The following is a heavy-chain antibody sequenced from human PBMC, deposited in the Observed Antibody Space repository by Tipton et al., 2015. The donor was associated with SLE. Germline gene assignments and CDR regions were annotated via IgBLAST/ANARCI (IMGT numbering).Heavy chain of an antibody. CDR1: GFTFSNYW. J-gene: IGHJ4*02. CDR3: ARALDY. V-gene: IGHV3-74*01. CDR2: INTDGSNT. Sequence: SLRLSCATSGFTFSNYWMHWVRRAPGKGLVWVSRINTDGSNTDYADSVKGRFTVSRDNAKNSLSLQMNSLRAEDTGVYYCARALDYWGQGTLVTVSS.